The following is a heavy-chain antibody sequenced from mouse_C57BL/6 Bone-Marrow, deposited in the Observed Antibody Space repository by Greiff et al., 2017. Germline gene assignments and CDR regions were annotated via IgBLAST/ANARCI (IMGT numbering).Heavy chain of an antibody. D-gene: IGHD2-5*01. CDR3: ARRDSNYESLHWYFDV. CDR2: IYPGDGDT. V-gene: IGHV1-82*01. CDR1: GYAFSSSW. Sequence: QVQLQQSGPELVKPGASVKISCKASGYAFSSSWMNWVKQRPGKGLEWIGRIYPGDGDTNYNGKFKGKATLTADKSSSTAYMQLSSPTSEDSAVYFCARRDSNYESLHWYFDVWGTGTTVTVSS. J-gene: IGHJ1*03.